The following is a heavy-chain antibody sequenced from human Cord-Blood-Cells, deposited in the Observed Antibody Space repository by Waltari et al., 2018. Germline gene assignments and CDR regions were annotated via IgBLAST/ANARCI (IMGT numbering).Heavy chain of an antibody. Sequence: QVQLQQWGAGLLKPSETLYLTCAVYGGSLSGNNWRWRRQPPGKGLEWFGDINHRGSTNFNPSLKGRVTILVDTSKNQFSLKLRSVTPADTAVYYCARVPASTVVTDYWGQGTLVTVSS. CDR2: INHRGST. CDR3: ARVPASTVVTDY. J-gene: IGHJ4*02. CDR1: GGSLSGNN. V-gene: IGHV4-34*01. D-gene: IGHD4-17*01.